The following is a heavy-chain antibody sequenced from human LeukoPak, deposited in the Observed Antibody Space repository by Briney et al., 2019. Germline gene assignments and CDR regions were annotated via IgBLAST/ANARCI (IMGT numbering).Heavy chain of an antibody. V-gene: IGHV4-59*01. Sequence: PSETLSLTCTVSGGSISSYYWSWIRQPPGKGLEWIGYIYYSGSTNYNPSLKSRVTISVDTPKNQFSLKLSSVTAADTAVYYCARVRGGYANYFDYWGQGTLVTVSS. J-gene: IGHJ4*02. D-gene: IGHD5-12*01. CDR2: IYYSGST. CDR3: ARVRGGYANYFDY. CDR1: GGSISSYY.